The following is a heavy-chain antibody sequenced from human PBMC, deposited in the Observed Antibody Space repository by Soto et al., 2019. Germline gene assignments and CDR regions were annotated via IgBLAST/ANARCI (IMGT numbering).Heavy chain of an antibody. V-gene: IGHV3-23*01. Sequence: EVQLLESGGGLVQPGGSLRLSCAASGFTFSSYAMSWVRQAPGQGLEWVSAISGSGGSTYYADSVKGRFTISRDNSKNTLYLQMNSLRAEDTAVYYCAKDPFLYYYGMDVWGQGTTVTVSS. J-gene: IGHJ6*02. CDR2: ISGSGGST. CDR3: AKDPFLYYYGMDV. CDR1: GFTFSSYA.